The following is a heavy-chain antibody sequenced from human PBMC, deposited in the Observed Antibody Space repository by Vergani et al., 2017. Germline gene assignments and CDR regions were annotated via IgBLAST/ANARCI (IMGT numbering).Heavy chain of an antibody. CDR3: ARDRNDGGSYSGLFDY. CDR1: GFTFSSYA. CDR2: ISYDGSNK. D-gene: IGHD1-26*01. Sequence: QVQLVESGGGVVQPGRSLRLSCAASGFTFSSYAMHWVRQAPGKGLEWVAVISYDGSNKYYADSVKGRFTISRDNSKNTLYLQMNSLRAEDTAVYYWARDRNDGGSYSGLFDYWGQGTLVTVSS. V-gene: IGHV3-30-3*01. J-gene: IGHJ4*02.